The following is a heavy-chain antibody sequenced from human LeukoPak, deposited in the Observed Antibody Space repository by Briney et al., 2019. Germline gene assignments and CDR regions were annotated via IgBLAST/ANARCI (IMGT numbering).Heavy chain of an antibody. V-gene: IGHV3-23*03. CDR3: AKDLHGDYPDYFDF. J-gene: IGHJ4*02. D-gene: IGHD4-17*01. CDR2: IYRDGST. Sequence: GGSLRLSCAASGFTFSNYAMTWVRQAPGKGLEWVSGIYRDGSTYYAESVKGRFIISRDNSKNTLYLQMSSLRAEDTAIYYCAKDLHGDYPDYFDFWGQGILVTVSS. CDR1: GFTFSNYA.